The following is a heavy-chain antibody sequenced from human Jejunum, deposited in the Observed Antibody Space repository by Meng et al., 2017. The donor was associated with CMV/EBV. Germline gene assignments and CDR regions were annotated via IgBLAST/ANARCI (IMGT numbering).Heavy chain of an antibody. CDR2: ISSGSGTI. J-gene: IGHJ4*02. CDR1: RFTFSTYH. D-gene: IGHD1-26*01. Sequence: SCAAYRFTFSTYHMDWVRQAPGKGLEWVSYISSGSGTIYYADSVRGRFTVSRDNAKTSLYLQMNSLRAEDTAVYYCARGGSYSPDYWGQGTLVTVSS. V-gene: IGHV3-48*04. CDR3: ARGGSYSPDY.